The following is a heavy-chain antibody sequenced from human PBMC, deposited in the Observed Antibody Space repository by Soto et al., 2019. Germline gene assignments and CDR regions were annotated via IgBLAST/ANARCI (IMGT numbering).Heavy chain of an antibody. CDR1: GFTFSSYW. Sequence: EVQLVESGGGLVQPGGSLRLSCAASGFTFSSYWMHWVRQAPGKGPVWVSRINSDGSITTYADSVKGRFTVSRDNAKNMLYMQMNSVRAEDTAVYYCAGVPNSAGPVWGQGTTVTVSS. CDR2: INSDGSIT. CDR3: AGVPNSAGPV. V-gene: IGHV3-74*01. D-gene: IGHD1-7*01. J-gene: IGHJ6*02.